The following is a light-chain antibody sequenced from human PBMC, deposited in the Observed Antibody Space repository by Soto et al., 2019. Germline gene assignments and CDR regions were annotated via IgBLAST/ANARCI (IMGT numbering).Light chain of an antibody. V-gene: IGKV4-1*01. J-gene: IGKJ5*01. CDR3: QQYYSTPPT. CDR2: WAS. Sequence: DIVMTQSPDSLAVSLGERATINCKSSQSVLYSSNNKNYLAWYQQKPGQPPKLLIYWASTRESGVPDRFSGSGSVTDFTLTISSLQAEDVAVYYCQQYYSTPPTFGQGTRLEIK. CDR1: QSVLYSSNNKNY.